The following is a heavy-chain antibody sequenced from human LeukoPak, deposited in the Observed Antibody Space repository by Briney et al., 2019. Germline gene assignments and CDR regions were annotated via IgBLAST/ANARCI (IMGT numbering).Heavy chain of an antibody. D-gene: IGHD3-10*01. J-gene: IGHJ4*02. CDR2: MNPNSGNT. CDR3: ARGSPMSYYYGSGSYYNGIFDY. V-gene: IGHV1-8*03. Sequence: ASVKVSCKASGYTFTSYDINWVRQATGQGLEWMGWMNPNSGNTGYAQKFQGRVTITRNTSISTAYMELSSLRSEDTAVYYCARGSPMSYYYGSGSYYNGIFDYWGQGTLVTVSS. CDR1: GYTFTSYD.